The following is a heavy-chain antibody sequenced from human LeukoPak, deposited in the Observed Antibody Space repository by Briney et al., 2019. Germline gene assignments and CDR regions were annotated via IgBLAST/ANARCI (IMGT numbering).Heavy chain of an antibody. CDR2: INPSSGDT. D-gene: IGHD3-16*01. V-gene: IGHV1-46*03. CDR3: ARYYPSYYFDY. J-gene: IGHJ4*02. CDR1: GYTFTSYY. Sequence: ASVKVSCKASGYTFTSYYMHWVRQAPGQGLEWRGIINPSSGDTSYEQSFLGRVSMTRDTSTSTVYMELSSLRSEDTAVYYCARYYPSYYFDYWGQGTLVTVSS.